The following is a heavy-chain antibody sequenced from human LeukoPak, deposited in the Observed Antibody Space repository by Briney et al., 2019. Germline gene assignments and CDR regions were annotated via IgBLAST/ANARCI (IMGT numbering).Heavy chain of an antibody. D-gene: IGHD6-13*01. J-gene: IGHJ4*02. CDR3: ARWLVAAAGKRGFDY. Sequence: PGGSLRLSCAASGFTFSSYAMSWVRQAPGKGLEWVSYISSSSSTIYYADSVKSRFTISRDNAKNSLYLQMNSLRAEDTAVYYCARWLVAAAGKRGFDYWGQGTLVTVSS. V-gene: IGHV3-48*01. CDR2: ISSSSSTI. CDR1: GFTFSSYA.